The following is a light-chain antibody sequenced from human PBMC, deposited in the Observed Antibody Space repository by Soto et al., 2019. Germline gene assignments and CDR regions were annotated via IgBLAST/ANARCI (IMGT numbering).Light chain of an antibody. Sequence: QSALTQPSSVSGSPGQSLTISCTGTNSDIGAYNYVSWYQHHPGKAPRLMSYAVSSRPSGVSSRFFGSKSGNTASLTISGLQAEDEADYYCSSYAGSNNFVFGTGTKLTVL. CDR1: NSDIGAYNY. CDR3: SSYAGSNNFV. J-gene: IGLJ1*01. V-gene: IGLV2-14*01. CDR2: AVS.